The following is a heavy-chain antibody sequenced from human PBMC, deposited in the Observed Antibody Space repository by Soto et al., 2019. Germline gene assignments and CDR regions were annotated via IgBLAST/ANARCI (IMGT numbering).Heavy chain of an antibody. CDR1: GGSISSSSYY. D-gene: IGHD2-2*01. J-gene: IGHJ4*02. CDR3: ARIRRYCSSTSCEYGGLDY. Sequence: PSETLSLTGTVSGGSISSSSYYWVWIRHPPGKGLEWIGSIYYSGSTYYNPSLKSRVTISVDTSKNQFSLKRSSVTAADTAVYYCARIRRYCSSTSCEYGGLDYWGQGTLVTVSS. CDR2: IYYSGST. V-gene: IGHV4-39*01.